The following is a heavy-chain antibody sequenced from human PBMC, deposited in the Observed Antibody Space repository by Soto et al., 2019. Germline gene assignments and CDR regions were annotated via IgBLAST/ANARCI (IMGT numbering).Heavy chain of an antibody. CDR1: GFTFSSYW. Sequence: EVQLVESGGGLVQPGGSLRLSCAASGFTFSSYWMSWVRQAPGKGLEWVANIKQDGSEKYYPDSVKGRFTISRDNAKNSLYLQMNSLRAEDTAVYYCARVLAVDIVVVVAATDFDYWGQGTLVTVSS. D-gene: IGHD2-15*01. CDR3: ARVLAVDIVVVVAATDFDY. V-gene: IGHV3-7*01. J-gene: IGHJ4*02. CDR2: IKQDGSEK.